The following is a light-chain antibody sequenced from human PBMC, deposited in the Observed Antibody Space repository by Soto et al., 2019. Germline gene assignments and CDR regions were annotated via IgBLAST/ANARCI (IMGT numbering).Light chain of an antibody. V-gene: IGKV4-1*01. Sequence: DIVMTQSPDSLAVSLDERATINCKSSQSVLYSSNNKNSLAWYQQKPGQPPKLLIYWASTRESGVPDRFSGSGSGTEFTLTISSLQPDDFATYYCQHYNSYSEAFGQGTKVDIK. CDR1: QSVLYSSNNKNS. CDR2: WAS. CDR3: QHYNSYSEA. J-gene: IGKJ1*01.